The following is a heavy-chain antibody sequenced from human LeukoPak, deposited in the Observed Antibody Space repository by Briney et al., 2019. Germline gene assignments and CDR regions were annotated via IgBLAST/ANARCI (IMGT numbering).Heavy chain of an antibody. CDR2: LFYGGTT. V-gene: IGHV4-39*07. J-gene: IGHJ5*02. Sequence: SETLSLTCTVSGDSINTVSYFWGWVRQPPGKGLEWIGSLFYGGTTYYNPSLKSRVTISVDTSKNQFSLKLNSVTAVDTAVYYCASWFDLWGQGTLVTVSS. CDR3: ASWFDL. CDR1: GDSINTVSYF.